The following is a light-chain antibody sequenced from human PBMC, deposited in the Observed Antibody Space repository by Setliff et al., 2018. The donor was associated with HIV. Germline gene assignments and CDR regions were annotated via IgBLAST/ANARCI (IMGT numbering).Light chain of an antibody. CDR3: SSYTSTNTLGV. V-gene: IGLV2-14*01. J-gene: IGLJ3*02. CDR2: EVS. CDR1: SSDVGSYNS. Sequence: QSVLTQPASVSGSPGQSITISCTGTSSDVGSYNSVSWFQQHPGKAPKLMIYEVSDRPSGVSNRFSGSNSGNTASLTISGLQAEDEADYYCSSYTSTNTLGVFGGGTK.